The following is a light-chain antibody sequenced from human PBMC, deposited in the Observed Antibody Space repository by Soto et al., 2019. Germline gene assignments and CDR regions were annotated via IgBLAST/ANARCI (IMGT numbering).Light chain of an antibody. CDR3: QQYYSIPYT. Sequence: DIVMTQSPDSLAVSLGERATINCKSSQSVLYSSNNKNYLAWYQQKPGQPPKLLIYWASTWESGVPDRLSGSGSGTDYTLTISSLQAEDVAVYYCQQYYSIPYTFGQGTKLEIK. J-gene: IGKJ2*01. CDR2: WAS. V-gene: IGKV4-1*01. CDR1: QSVLYSSNNKNY.